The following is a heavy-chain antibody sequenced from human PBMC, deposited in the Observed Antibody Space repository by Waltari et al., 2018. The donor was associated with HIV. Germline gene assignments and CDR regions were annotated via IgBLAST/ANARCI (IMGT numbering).Heavy chain of an antibody. Sequence: QVQLQESGTGLVKPSETLSLTCNVSGDSITGNYWNWIRQPPGKEPEWIGYISYSGITNSTPALKVRVSMSLVSSKTQFSLKLRSVTALATAVYYCARGRRWLQFHGHYYFDYWGQGILVTVSS. CDR2: ISYSGIT. V-gene: IGHV4-59*01. CDR1: GDSITGNY. D-gene: IGHD5-12*01. CDR3: ARGRRWLQFHGHYYFDY. J-gene: IGHJ4*02.